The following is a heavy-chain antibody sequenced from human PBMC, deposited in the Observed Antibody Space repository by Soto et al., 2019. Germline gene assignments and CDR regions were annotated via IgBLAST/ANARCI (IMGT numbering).Heavy chain of an antibody. V-gene: IGHV1-69*01. CDR1: GGTFSSYA. Sequence: QVQLVQSGAEVKKPGSSVKVSCKASGGTFSSYAISWVRQAPGQGLEWMGGIIPIFGTANYEQKFQGRVTITADESTSTAYMELSSLRSEDTAVYYCARDRERYYGAGSYWRRFGYWGQGTLVTVSS. CDR2: IIPIFGTA. CDR3: ARDRERYYGAGSYWRRFGY. J-gene: IGHJ4*02. D-gene: IGHD3-10*01.